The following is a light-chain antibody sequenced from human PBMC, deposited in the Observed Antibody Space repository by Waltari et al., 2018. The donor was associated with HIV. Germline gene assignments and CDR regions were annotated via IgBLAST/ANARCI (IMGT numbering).Light chain of an antibody. CDR2: DDS. CDR3: QVWYSLTDPVV. J-gene: IGLJ2*01. CDR1: SIGSKS. Sequence: SYVLTQPPSVSVAPGQTARITCGGNSIGSKSVHWYQQKPGQAPVLVVSDDSDWPSGIPERFSGSNSGNTATLTISRVEAGDEADYYCQVWYSLTDPVVFGGGTKLTVL. V-gene: IGLV3-21*02.